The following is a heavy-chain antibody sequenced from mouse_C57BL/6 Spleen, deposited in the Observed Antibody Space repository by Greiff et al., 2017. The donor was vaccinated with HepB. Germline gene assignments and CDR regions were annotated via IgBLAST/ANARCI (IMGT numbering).Heavy chain of an antibody. J-gene: IGHJ2*01. D-gene: IGHD1-1*01. CDR2: IDPEDGDT. V-gene: IGHV14-1*01. Sequence: EVQLQQSGAELVRPGASVKLSCTASGFNIKDYYMHWVKQRPEQGLEWIGRIDPEDGDTEYAPKFQGKATMTADTSSNTAYLQLSSLTSEDTAVYYCTTRDYYGSSWYFDYWGQGTTLTVSS. CDR1: GFNIKDYY. CDR3: TTRDYYGSSWYFDY.